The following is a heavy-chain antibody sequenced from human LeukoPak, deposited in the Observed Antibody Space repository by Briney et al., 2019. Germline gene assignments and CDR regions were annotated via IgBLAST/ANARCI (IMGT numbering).Heavy chain of an antibody. D-gene: IGHD3-3*01. CDR3: AKVVLRFLGWQNLLDY. CDR2: ISYDGSNK. Sequence: GGSLRLSCAASGFTFSSYGMHWVRQAPGKGLEWVAVISYDGSNKYYADSVKGRFTISRDNSKNTLYLQVNSLRAEDTAVYYCAKVVLRFLGWQNLLDYWGQGTLATVSS. CDR1: GFTFSSYG. J-gene: IGHJ4*02. V-gene: IGHV3-30*18.